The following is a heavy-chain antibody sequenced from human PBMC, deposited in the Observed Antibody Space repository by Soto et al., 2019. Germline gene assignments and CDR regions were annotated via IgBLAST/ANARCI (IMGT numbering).Heavy chain of an antibody. J-gene: IGHJ5*02. CDR1: GGTFSSYA. CDR2: IIPIFGTA. D-gene: IGHD2-2*01. CDR3: ERESETCISTSCNHKNWFDP. Sequence: QVQLVQSGAEVKKPGSSVKVSCKASGGTFSSYAISWVRQAPGQGLEWMGGIIPIFGTANYAQKFQGRVTITADESKSTAYMELSSLRSEDTAVYYCERESETCISTSCNHKNWFDPGGQGTMVTVSS. V-gene: IGHV1-69*12.